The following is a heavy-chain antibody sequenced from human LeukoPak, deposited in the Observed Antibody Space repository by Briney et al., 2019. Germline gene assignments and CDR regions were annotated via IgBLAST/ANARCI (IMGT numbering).Heavy chain of an antibody. V-gene: IGHV4-31*03. Sequence: SETLSLTCTVSGGSISSGGYYWSWLRQHPGKGLEWIGYIYYSGSTYYNPSLKSRATISVDTSNNQFSLKVHSVTAADTAAYYCARGGYWNDDYWGQGTLDTVSS. D-gene: IGHD1-1*01. CDR1: GGSISSGGYY. CDR3: ARGGYWNDDY. J-gene: IGHJ4*02. CDR2: IYYSGST.